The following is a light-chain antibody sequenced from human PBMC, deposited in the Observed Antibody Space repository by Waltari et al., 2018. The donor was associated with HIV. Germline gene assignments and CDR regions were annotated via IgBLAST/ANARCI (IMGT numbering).Light chain of an antibody. CDR2: DIN. V-gene: IGLV1-40*01. J-gene: IGLJ2*01. CDR1: NSNIGAGYV. Sequence: QSVLTQPPSVSGAPGQRVTISCTGINSNIGAGYVVHWYQHLPGAAPKLLIYDINNRPSGVPDRFSGSKSGTSASLAITGLQVEDEGDYFCQSYDSSLNVIFGGGTKLTVL. CDR3: QSYDSSLNVI.